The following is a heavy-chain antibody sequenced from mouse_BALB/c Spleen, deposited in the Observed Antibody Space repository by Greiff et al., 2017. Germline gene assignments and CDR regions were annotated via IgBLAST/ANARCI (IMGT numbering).Heavy chain of an antibody. CDR1: GFTFSSYA. CDR3: ARLTTVVATYDYWYCDV. CDR2: ISSGGSP. Sequence: EVMVVESGGGLVKPGGSLKLSCAASGFTFSSYAMSWVRQTQEKRLEWVASISSGGSPYYPDSVKGRFTISRDNARNILYLQMSSLRSEDTAMYYCARLTTVVATYDYWYCDVWGAGTTVTVSS. D-gene: IGHD1-1*01. J-gene: IGHJ1*01. V-gene: IGHV5-6-5*01.